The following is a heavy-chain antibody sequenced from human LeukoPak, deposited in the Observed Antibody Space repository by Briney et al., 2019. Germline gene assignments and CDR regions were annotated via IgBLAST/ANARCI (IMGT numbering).Heavy chain of an antibody. CDR2: IYYSGST. J-gene: IGHJ4*02. Sequence: SETLSLTCTVSGGSISSYYWSWIRQPPGKGLWWIVEIYYSGSTNYNPSLKSRVTISVDTSKDQFSLKLSSVTAADTAVYYCARDGPRRYYFDYWGQGTLVTVSS. CDR1: GGSISSYY. D-gene: IGHD3-16*01. V-gene: IGHV4-59*01. CDR3: ARDGPRRYYFDY.